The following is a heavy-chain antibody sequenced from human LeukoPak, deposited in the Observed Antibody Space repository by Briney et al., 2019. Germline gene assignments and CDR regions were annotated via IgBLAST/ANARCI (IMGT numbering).Heavy chain of an antibody. CDR1: GFTFSSYE. D-gene: IGHD5-24*01. Sequence: PGGSLRLSCAASGFTFSSYEMNWVRQAPGKGLEWVSSITDSGGTTYLADSVKGRFTISRDNSKNTLYLQMNSLRAEDTAVYYCAKEHRDGYKLGAFDIWGQGTMVTVSS. V-gene: IGHV3-23*01. CDR3: AKEHRDGYKLGAFDI. J-gene: IGHJ3*02. CDR2: ITDSGGTT.